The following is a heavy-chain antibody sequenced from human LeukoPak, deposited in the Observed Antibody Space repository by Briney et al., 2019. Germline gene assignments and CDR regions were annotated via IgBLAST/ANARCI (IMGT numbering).Heavy chain of an antibody. Sequence: PGGSLRLSCAASGFTFSSYAMHWVRQAPGKGLEWVAVISYDGSNKYYADSVKGRFTISRDNSKNTLYLQMNSLRAEDTAVYYCARDSPVGDYDYGDYAAYYFDYWGQGTLVTVSS. CDR1: GFTFSSYA. CDR3: ARDSPVGDYDYGDYAAYYFDY. J-gene: IGHJ4*02. CDR2: ISYDGSNK. D-gene: IGHD4-17*01. V-gene: IGHV3-30-3*01.